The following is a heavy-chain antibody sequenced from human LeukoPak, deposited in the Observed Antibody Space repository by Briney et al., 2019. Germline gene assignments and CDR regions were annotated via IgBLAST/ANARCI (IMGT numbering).Heavy chain of an antibody. V-gene: IGHV3-53*05. CDR3: AKDRVYDGLSIDY. CDR2: IYSGGST. J-gene: IGHJ4*02. CDR1: GFTVSSNY. Sequence: TGGSLRLSCAASGFTVSSNYMSWVRQAPGKGLEWVSVIYSGGSTYYADSVKGRFTISRDNSKNTLYLQMNSLRAEDTAVYYCAKDRVYDGLSIDYWGQGTLVTVSS. D-gene: IGHD3-22*01.